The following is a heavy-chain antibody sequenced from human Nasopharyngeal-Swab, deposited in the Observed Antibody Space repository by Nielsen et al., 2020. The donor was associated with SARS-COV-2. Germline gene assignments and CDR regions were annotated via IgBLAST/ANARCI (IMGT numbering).Heavy chain of an antibody. CDR2: VNHSGST. J-gene: IGHJ6*03. CDR1: GGSLSGSY. V-gene: IGHV4-34*01. D-gene: IGHD3-3*01. CDR3: AGPFGVVIPYYMDV. Sequence: SETLSLTCAVYGGSLSGSYWSWIRQSPGKGLERIGEVNHSGSTNYNPSLKSRVTISIDTSKNQFSLKVNSVTAADTAVYYCAGPFGVVIPYYMDVWGKGTTVTVSS.